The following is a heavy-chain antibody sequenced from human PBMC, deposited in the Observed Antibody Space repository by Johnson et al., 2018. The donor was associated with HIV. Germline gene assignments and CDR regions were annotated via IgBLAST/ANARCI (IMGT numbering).Heavy chain of an antibody. V-gene: IGHV3-30-3*01. CDR2: ISYDGSNK. Sequence: QVQLVESGGGVVQPGRSLRLSCAASGFTFSSYAMHWVRQAPGKGLEWVAVISYDGSNKYYADSVKGRLTISRDNSKNTVYLQMNSLRAEDTAVYYCARRMVVGYHALDFWGQGTVVSVPS. CDR3: ARRMVVGYHALDF. D-gene: IGHD2-21*01. J-gene: IGHJ3*01. CDR1: GFTFSSYA.